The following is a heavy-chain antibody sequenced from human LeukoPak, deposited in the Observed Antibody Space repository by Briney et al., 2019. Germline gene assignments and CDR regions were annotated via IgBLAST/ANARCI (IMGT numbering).Heavy chain of an antibody. V-gene: IGHV4-4*07. Sequence: SETLSLTCTVSGGSISSYYWSWIRQPARKGLEWIGRIYTSGSTNYNPSLKSRVTMSVDTSKNQFSLKLSSVTAADTAVYYCARDYCSGGSCYSTFFDYWGQGTLVTVSS. J-gene: IGHJ4*02. CDR1: GGSISSYY. D-gene: IGHD2-15*01. CDR2: IYTSGST. CDR3: ARDYCSGGSCYSTFFDY.